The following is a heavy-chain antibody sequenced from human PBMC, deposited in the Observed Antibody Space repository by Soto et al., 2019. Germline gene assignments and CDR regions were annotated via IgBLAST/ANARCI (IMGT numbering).Heavy chain of an antibody. V-gene: IGHV4-4*02. CDR1: GGSISSSNL. Sequence: QVQLQESGPGLVKPSGTLSLTCAVSGGSISSSNLWTWVRQPPGKGLEWIGEIYHGGSTNYNPSLKSRVTXSVXKXXNQFSLRLSSVTAADTAVYYCARSPRSIAAGGIDYWGQGILVTVSS. J-gene: IGHJ4*02. CDR2: IYHGGST. CDR3: ARSPRSIAAGGIDY. D-gene: IGHD6-13*01.